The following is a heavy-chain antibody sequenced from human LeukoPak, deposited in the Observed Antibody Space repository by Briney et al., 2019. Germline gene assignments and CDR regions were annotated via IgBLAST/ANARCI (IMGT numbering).Heavy chain of an antibody. CDR2: ISGSGGST. CDR3: AHSSSSWPDY. J-gene: IGHJ4*02. V-gene: IGHV3-23*01. Sequence: GGSLRLSCEASGYTFSSYAMSWVRQAPGKGLEWVSAISGSGGSTYYADSVKGRFTISRDNSKNTLYLQMNTLRAEDTAVYYCAHSSSSWPDYWGQGTLVTVSS. CDR1: GYTFSSYA. D-gene: IGHD6-13*01.